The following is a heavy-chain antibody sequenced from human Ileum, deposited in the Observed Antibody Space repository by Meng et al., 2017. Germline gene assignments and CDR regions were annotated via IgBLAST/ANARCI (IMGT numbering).Heavy chain of an antibody. CDR3: ARVDILTLMDV. J-gene: IGHJ6*02. CDR2: IYTSGST. D-gene: IGHD3-9*01. CDR1: GCSISSGSYY. Sequence: SETLSLTCTVSGCSISSGSYYWSWIRQPAGKGLEWFGRIYTSGSTNYNPSLKSRVTISVDTSKNQFSLKLSSVTAADTAVYYCARVDILTLMDVWGQGTTVTVSS. V-gene: IGHV4-61*02.